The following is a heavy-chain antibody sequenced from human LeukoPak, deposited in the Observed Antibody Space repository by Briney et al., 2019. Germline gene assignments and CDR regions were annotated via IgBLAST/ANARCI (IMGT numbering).Heavy chain of an antibody. V-gene: IGHV4-31*03. J-gene: IGHJ5*02. CDR2: IYYSGST. D-gene: IGHD2-2*03. Sequence: SETLSLTCTVSGGSISSGGYYWSWIRQHPGKGLEWIGYIYYSGSTYYNPSLKSRVTISVDTSKNQFSLKLSSVTAADTAVYYCARELDIVVVPAAKDPNWFDPWGQGTLVTVSS. CDR1: GGSISSGGYY. CDR3: ARELDIVVVPAAKDPNWFDP.